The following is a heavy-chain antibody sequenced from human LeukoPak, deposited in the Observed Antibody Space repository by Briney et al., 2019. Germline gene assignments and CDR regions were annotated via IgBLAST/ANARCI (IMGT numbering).Heavy chain of an antibody. CDR1: GFTFSSYG. CDR3: ARDLKGPYFDY. CDR2: ISSSSSYI. Sequence: GGSLRLSCAASGFTFSSYGMNWVRQAPGKGLEWVSSISSSSSYIYYADSVKGRFTISRDNAKNSLYLQMNSLRAEDTAVYYCARDLKGPYFDYWGQGTLVTVSS. J-gene: IGHJ4*02. V-gene: IGHV3-21*01.